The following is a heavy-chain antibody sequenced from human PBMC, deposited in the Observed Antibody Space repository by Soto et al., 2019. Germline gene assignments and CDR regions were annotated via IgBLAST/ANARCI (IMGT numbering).Heavy chain of an antibody. Sequence: QVQLVDSGGGVVQPGRSLRLSCAASGFIFSNYGMHWVRQAPGKGLEWVALISNDGSKKYYADSVKGRFIISRDNSKNTLYLEMNSLRAEDTAVYYGAKVPLRPYYFEYWGQGTRVIVSS. V-gene: IGHV3-30*18. CDR1: GFIFSNYG. CDR2: ISNDGSKK. CDR3: AKVPLRPYYFEY. D-gene: IGHD4-17*01. J-gene: IGHJ4*02.